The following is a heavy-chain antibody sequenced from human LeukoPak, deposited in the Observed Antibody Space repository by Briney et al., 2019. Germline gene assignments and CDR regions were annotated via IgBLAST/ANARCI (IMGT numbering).Heavy chain of an antibody. CDR3: ARFEELWLSDY. CDR1: GGSFSGYY. Sequence: SETLSLTCAVYGGSFSGYYWSWIRQPPGKGLEWIGEINHSGSTNYNPSLKSRVTISVDTSKNQFSLKLSSVTAADTAVYYCARFEELWLSDYWGQGTLVTVSS. D-gene: IGHD5-18*01. J-gene: IGHJ4*02. V-gene: IGHV4-34*01. CDR2: INHSGST.